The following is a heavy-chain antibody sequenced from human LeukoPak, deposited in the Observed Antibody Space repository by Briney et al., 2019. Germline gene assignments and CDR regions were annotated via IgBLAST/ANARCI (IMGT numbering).Heavy chain of an antibody. D-gene: IGHD2-15*01. Sequence: SETLSLTCTVSGGSISSHYWSWIRQPPGKGLEWIGYIYYSGSTNYNPSLKSRVTISVDTSKNQFSLKLSSVTAADTAVYYCARGGGPEYFQHWGQGTLVTVSS. CDR2: IYYSGST. CDR1: GGSISSHY. CDR3: ARGGGPEYFQH. J-gene: IGHJ1*01. V-gene: IGHV4-59*11.